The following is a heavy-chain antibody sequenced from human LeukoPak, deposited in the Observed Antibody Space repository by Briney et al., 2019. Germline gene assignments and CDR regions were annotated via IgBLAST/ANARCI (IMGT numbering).Heavy chain of an antibody. V-gene: IGHV3-15*01. D-gene: IGHD1-26*01. J-gene: IGHJ4*02. CDR3: TTGAPRAYSGSYSNC. CDR1: GFTFSNTW. Sequence: GGSLRLSCTASGFTFSNTWMNWVRQAPGKPLEWVGRIKRKFEGETTEYAAPVKGRFTISRDDSQNTLYLQMNSLKTEDTAVYYCTTGAPRAYSGSYSNCWGQGTLVTVSS. CDR2: IKRKFEGETT.